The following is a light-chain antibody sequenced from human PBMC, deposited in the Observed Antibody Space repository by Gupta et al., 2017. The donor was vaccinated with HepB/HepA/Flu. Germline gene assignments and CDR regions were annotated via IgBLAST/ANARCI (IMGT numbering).Light chain of an antibody. J-gene: IGLJ1*01. V-gene: IGLV2-8*01. CDR3: SSFSGNNNPYV. CDR2: EVN. CDR1: RSDVGYYNY. Sequence: QSALTQPPSASGSPGQSVTISCTGTRSDVGYYNYVSWDQQPPGKAPKLIIYEVNERLSGVPDRFSGSKSGNTASLTVSGLQADDEADYYCSSFSGNNNPYVFGTGTKVTVL.